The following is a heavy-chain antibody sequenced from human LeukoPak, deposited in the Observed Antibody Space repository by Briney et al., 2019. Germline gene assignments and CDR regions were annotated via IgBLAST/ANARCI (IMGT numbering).Heavy chain of an antibody. CDR3: SKTIAVADPTDY. D-gene: IGHD6-19*01. V-gene: IGHV3-7*01. CDR2: IKEDGSEK. CDR1: GFTFSNYW. J-gene: IGHJ4*02. Sequence: PGGSLRLSCSASGFTFSNYWMNWVRQAPGKGLEWVANIKEDGSEKYYVDSVKGRFAISRDNAKNSLYLQMNNLRAEDTAVYYCSKTIAVADPTDYWGQGTLVTVSS.